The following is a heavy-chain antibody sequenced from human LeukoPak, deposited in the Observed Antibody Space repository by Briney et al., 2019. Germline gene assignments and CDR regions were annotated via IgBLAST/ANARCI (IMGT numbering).Heavy chain of an antibody. CDR3: ARERERGRDSPWFDY. V-gene: IGHV3-23*01. CDR1: GFTFSSYA. J-gene: IGHJ4*02. D-gene: IGHD2-15*01. Sequence: GGSLRLSCAASGFTFSSYAMSWVRQAPGKGLEWVSTISGSGGSTYYADSVKGRFTISRDNSKNTLYLQMNSLRAEDTAVYYCARERERGRDSPWFDYWGQGTLVTVSS. CDR2: ISGSGGST.